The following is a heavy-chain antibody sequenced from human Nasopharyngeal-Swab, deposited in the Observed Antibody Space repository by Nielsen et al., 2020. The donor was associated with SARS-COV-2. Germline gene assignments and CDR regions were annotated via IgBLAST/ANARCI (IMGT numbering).Heavy chain of an antibody. CDR2: ISFSGGST. J-gene: IGHJ3*02. Sequence: GGSLRLSCAASGFTFSRFGMSWVRQAPGKGLEWVPGISFSGGSTYYADSVKGRFTISRDNSKNTLYLQMNSLRAEDTAVYYCAKEDVVGEGVGSSRWFGAFDIWSQGTMVTVSS. D-gene: IGHD6-13*01. CDR1: GFTFSRFG. V-gene: IGHV3-23*01. CDR3: AKEDVVGEGVGSSRWFGAFDI.